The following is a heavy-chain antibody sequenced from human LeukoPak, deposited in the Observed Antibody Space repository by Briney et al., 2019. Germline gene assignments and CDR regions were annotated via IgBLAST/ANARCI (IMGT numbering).Heavy chain of an antibody. CDR3: ARTVEWFGELRGFYFDY. CDR1: GGSISSGDYY. J-gene: IGHJ4*02. CDR2: IYYSGST. D-gene: IGHD3-10*01. Sequence: SQTLSLTCTVSGGSISSGDYYWSWIRQPPGKGLEWIGYIYYSGSTYYNPSLKSRVTISVDTSKNQFSLKLSSVTAADTAVYYCARTVEWFGELRGFYFDYWGQGTLVTVSS. V-gene: IGHV4-30-4*01.